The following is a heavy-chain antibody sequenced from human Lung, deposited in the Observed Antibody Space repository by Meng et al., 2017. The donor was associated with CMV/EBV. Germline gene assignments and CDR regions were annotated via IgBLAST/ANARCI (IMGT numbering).Heavy chain of an antibody. J-gene: IGHJ4*02. Sequence: FTFGSHWMHWVRQAPGKGLVWVSHINRDGRYTSYADSVKGRFTIYRDNAKNTLYLQMNSLGAEDAAVYYCASASGGKYSGYDYTFDYWGQGTLVTVSS. D-gene: IGHD5-12*01. CDR1: FTFGSHW. CDR2: INRDGRYT. CDR3: ASASGGKYSGYDYTFDY. V-gene: IGHV3-74*01.